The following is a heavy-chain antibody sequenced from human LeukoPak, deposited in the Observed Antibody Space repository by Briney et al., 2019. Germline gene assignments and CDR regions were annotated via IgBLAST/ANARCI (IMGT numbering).Heavy chain of an antibody. D-gene: IGHD1-26*01. Sequence: PSETLSLTCSFSGGSISSSSYYWGWIRQPPGKGLEWLGTIYYSGTTYCNPALKSRVIISVDTSKNQFSLKLSSVTAADTAVYYCARLVGAATDPFDYWGQGTLVTVSS. CDR2: IYYSGTT. J-gene: IGHJ4*02. V-gene: IGHV4-39*01. CDR1: GGSISSSSYY. CDR3: ARLVGAATDPFDY.